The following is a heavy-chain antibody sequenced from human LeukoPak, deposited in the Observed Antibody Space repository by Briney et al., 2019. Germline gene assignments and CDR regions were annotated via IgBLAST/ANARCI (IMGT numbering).Heavy chain of an antibody. Sequence: KPGGSLRLSCVASGFSFSGYSINWVRQAPGKGLEWVSSISPSRAYIYYADSVKGRFTISRDNAKNSLYLQMNSLRAEDTAVYYCARGRGCSSMSCYPDYWGQGALVTVPS. CDR3: ARGRGCSSMSCYPDY. CDR2: ISPSRAYI. V-gene: IGHV3-21*01. J-gene: IGHJ4*02. CDR1: GFSFSGYS. D-gene: IGHD2-2*01.